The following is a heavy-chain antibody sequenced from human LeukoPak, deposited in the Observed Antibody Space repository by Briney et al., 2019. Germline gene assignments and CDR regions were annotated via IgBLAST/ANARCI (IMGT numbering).Heavy chain of an antibody. J-gene: IGHJ4*02. V-gene: IGHV4-59*01. CDR3: ASLRSDSSGYYNLRIDY. Sequence: SETLSLTCTVSGGSISSYYWSWIRQPPGKGLEWIGYIYYSGSTNYNPSLKSRVTISVDTSKNQFTLKLSSVTAADTAVYYCASLRSDSSGYYNLRIDYWGQGTLVTVSS. D-gene: IGHD3-22*01. CDR2: IYYSGST. CDR1: GGSISSYY.